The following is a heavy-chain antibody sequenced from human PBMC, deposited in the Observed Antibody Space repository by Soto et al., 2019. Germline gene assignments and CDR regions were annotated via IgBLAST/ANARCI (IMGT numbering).Heavy chain of an antibody. V-gene: IGHV3-9*01. Sequence: EVQLVESGGGLVQPGRSLRLSCAASGFTFDDYAMHWVRQAPGKGLEWVSGISWNSGSIGYADSVKGRFTISRDNAKNSLYLQMNSLRAEDTALYYCAKVGWDGMDVWGQGTTVTVSS. CDR1: GFTFDDYA. D-gene: IGHD3-16*01. CDR3: AKVGWDGMDV. CDR2: ISWNSGSI. J-gene: IGHJ6*02.